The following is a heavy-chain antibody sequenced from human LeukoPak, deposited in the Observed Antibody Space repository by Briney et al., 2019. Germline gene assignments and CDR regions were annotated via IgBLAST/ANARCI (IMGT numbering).Heavy chain of an antibody. Sequence: ASVKVSCKASGGSFGSYAISWVRQAPGQGLEWMGGIIPIFGTANYAQKFQGRVTITTDESTSTAYMELSSLRSEDTAVYYCARSDLTGTPGYWGQGTLVTVSS. J-gene: IGHJ4*02. CDR3: ARSDLTGTPGY. CDR2: IIPIFGTA. CDR1: GGSFGSYA. D-gene: IGHD1-20*01. V-gene: IGHV1-69*05.